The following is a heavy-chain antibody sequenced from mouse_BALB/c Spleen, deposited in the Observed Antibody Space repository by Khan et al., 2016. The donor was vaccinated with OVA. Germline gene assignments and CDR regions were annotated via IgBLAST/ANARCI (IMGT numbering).Heavy chain of an antibody. D-gene: IGHD1-1*01. V-gene: IGHV1S81*02. Sequence: QVQLQQPGAELVKAGASVKMSCKASGYTFTSYWMHWVKQRLGQGLEWFAETNPTNGRTYYNEKFKSKAKLTVDKSSSTAYMLLSGPTFEDSAVYYCARSKKIVATYFDYWGQGTTLTVSS. CDR1: GYTFTSYW. J-gene: IGHJ2*01. CDR2: TNPTNGRT. CDR3: ARSKKIVATYFDY.